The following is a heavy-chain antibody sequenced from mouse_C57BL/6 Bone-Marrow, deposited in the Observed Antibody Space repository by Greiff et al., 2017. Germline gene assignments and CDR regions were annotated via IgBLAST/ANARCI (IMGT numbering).Heavy chain of an antibody. D-gene: IGHD1-1*01. V-gene: IGHV10-3*01. J-gene: IGHJ4*01. CDR2: IRSKSSNYAT. CDR3: VRDRGFTTVVAYYAMDY. CDR1: GFTFNTYA. Sequence: EVKVEESGGGLVQPKGSLKLSCAASGFTFNTYAMHWVRQAPGKGLEWVARIRSKSSNYATYYADSVKDRFTISRDDSQSMLYLQMNNLKTEDTAMYYCVRDRGFTTVVAYYAMDYWGQGTSVTVSS.